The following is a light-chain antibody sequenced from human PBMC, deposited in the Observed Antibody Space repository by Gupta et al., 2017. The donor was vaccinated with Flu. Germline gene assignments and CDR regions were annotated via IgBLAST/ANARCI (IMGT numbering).Light chain of an antibody. J-gene: IGKJ3*01. Sequence: PSTLSVSPGEAATLSCGGTQSVSNNLAWFQQRPGQAPRLLIYDAVNRAAGIPARFSGGGSGTEFTLTSSILHSEDFAVYYCEQYKDWPLFGGGTKVDIK. CDR3: EQYKDWPL. V-gene: IGKV3-15*01. CDR1: QSVSNN. CDR2: DAV.